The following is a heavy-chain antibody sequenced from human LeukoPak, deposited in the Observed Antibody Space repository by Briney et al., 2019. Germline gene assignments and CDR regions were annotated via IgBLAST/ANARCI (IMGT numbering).Heavy chain of an antibody. Sequence: ASVKVSCKASGYTFTSYDINWVRQATGQGLEWMGWMNPNSGNTGYAQKFQGRVTMTRNTPISTAYMELSSLRSGDTAVYYCARGRELLWFGEFYGMDVWGQGTTVTVSS. CDR1: GYTFTSYD. V-gene: IGHV1-8*01. CDR2: MNPNSGNT. J-gene: IGHJ6*02. D-gene: IGHD3-10*01. CDR3: ARGRELLWFGEFYGMDV.